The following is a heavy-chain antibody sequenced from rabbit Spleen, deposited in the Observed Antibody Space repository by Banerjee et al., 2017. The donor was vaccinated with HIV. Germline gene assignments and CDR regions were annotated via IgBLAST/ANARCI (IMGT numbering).Heavy chain of an antibody. J-gene: IGHJ4*01. CDR3: ARGDRDYDAYGYATYGFNL. CDR1: GFSFSSYYC. Sequence: QSLEESGGDLVKPGASLTLTCTASGFSFSSYYCMCWVRQAPGKGLEWIACIYTGSGGSTYYATWAKGRFTISKTSSTTGTLQMTSLTAADTATYFCARGDRDYDAYGYATYGFNLWGPGTLVTVS. D-gene: IGHD6-1*01. CDR2: IYTGSGGST. V-gene: IGHV1S40*01.